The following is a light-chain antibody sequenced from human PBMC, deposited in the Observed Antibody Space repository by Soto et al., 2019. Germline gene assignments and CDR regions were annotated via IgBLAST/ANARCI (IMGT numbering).Light chain of an antibody. CDR3: QQYGGVPFT. V-gene: IGKV3-20*01. CDR2: AVS. CDR1: QSVTSNY. J-gene: IGKJ3*01. Sequence: EVVLTQSPGALSLSPGERATLSCRASQSVTSNYLAWYQQKSGQAPRLLIYAVSRRATGIPDRFSGSGSGTDFTLTISRLEAEDLAVYYCQQYGGVPFTFGPGTKADIK.